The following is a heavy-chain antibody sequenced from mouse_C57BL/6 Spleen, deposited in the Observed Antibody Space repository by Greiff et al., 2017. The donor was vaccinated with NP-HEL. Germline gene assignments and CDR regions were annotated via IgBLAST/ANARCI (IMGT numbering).Heavy chain of an antibody. Sequence: VQLQQPGTELVKPGASGYTFTSYWMHWVKQRPGQGLEWIGNINPSNGGTNYNEKFKSKATLTVDKSSSTAYMQLSSLTSEDSAVYYCARDGSSWYAMDYWGQGTSVTVSS. V-gene: IGHV1-53*01. J-gene: IGHJ4*01. CDR1: GYTFTSYW. CDR2: INPSNGGT. CDR3: ARDGSSWYAMDY. D-gene: IGHD1-1*01.